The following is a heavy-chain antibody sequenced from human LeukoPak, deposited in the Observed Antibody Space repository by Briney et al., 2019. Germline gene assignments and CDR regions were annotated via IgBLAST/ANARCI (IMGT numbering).Heavy chain of an antibody. V-gene: IGHV3-7*01. J-gene: IGHJ4*02. CDR3: ARIGYSSSSFDY. D-gene: IGHD6-13*01. CDR1: GFRFSNYW. CDR2: IKQDGSEK. Sequence: PGGSLRLSCAASGFRFSNYWMSRVRQAPGKGLEWVANIKQDGSEKDYVGSMKGRFTISRDNTKNSVYLQVNSLRAEDTAVYHCARIGYSSSSFDYWGQGTLVTVSS.